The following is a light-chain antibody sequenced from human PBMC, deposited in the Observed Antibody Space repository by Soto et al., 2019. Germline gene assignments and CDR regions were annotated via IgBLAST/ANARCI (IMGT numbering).Light chain of an antibody. CDR1: ELGDKY. CDR3: QAWDSNSVV. CDR2: QDT. Sequence: SYELTQPPSVSVSPGQTASITCSGDELGDKYAFWYQQKPAQSPVLVIYQDTQRPSGIPERFSGSNSGNTATLTISGTQAMDEADYYCQAWDSNSVVFGGGTKVTVL. J-gene: IGLJ2*01. V-gene: IGLV3-1*01.